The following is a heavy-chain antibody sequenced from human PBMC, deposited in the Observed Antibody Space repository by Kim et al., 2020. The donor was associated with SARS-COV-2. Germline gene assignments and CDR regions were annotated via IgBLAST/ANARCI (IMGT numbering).Heavy chain of an antibody. V-gene: IGHV4-59*08. D-gene: IGHD2-2*01. CDR3: AGRCSSTSCYDGWGLYYY. CDR1: GGSISSYY. Sequence: SETLSLTCTVSGGSISSYYWSWIRQPPGKGLEWIGYIYYSGSTNYNPSLKSRVTISVDTSKNQFSLKLSSVTAADKAVYYCAGRCSSTSCYDGWGLYYY. CDR2: IYYSGST. J-gene: IGHJ6*01.